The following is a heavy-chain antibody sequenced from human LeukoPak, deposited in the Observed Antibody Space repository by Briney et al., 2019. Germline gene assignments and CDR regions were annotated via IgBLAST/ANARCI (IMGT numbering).Heavy chain of an antibody. CDR1: GFTFSSYS. J-gene: IGHJ3*02. V-gene: IGHV3-48*01. CDR2: I. D-gene: IGHD3-16*01. Sequence: GGSLRLSCAASGFTFSSYSMNWVRQGPGKGLEWVSFIAKGRFTISRDNAKNSLHLEMNSLRAEDTAVYYCARKNGGSLDIWGQGTMVTVSS. CDR3: ARKNGGSLDI.